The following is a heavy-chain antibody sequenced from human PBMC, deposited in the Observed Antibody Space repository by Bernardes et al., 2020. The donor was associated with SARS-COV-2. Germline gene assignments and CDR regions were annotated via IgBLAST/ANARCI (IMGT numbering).Heavy chain of an antibody. CDR2: ISGSGGST. J-gene: IGHJ5*02. CDR1: GSTVTSDD. D-gene: IGHD2-2*01. V-gene: IGHV3-23*01. CDR3: AKITVVPAASP. Sequence: GGSLRLSCAASGSTVTSDDMTWVRQAPGKGLEWVSAISGSGGSTYYADSVKGRFTISRDNSKNTLYLQMNSLRAEDTAVYYCAKITVVPAASPWGQGTLVTVSS.